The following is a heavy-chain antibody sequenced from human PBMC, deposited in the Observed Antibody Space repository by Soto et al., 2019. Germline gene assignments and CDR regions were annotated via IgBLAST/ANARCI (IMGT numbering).Heavy chain of an antibody. CDR3: AVTLVVPAAISSEEDFDY. D-gene: IGHD2-2*01. Sequence: GGSLRLSCAASGFTFSSYAMSWVRQAPGKGLEWVSAISGSGGSTYYADSVTGRFTISRDNSKNTLYLQMNSLRAEDTAVYYCAVTLVVPAAISSEEDFDYWGQGTLVTVSS. CDR1: GFTFSSYA. J-gene: IGHJ4*02. CDR2: ISGSGGST. V-gene: IGHV3-23*01.